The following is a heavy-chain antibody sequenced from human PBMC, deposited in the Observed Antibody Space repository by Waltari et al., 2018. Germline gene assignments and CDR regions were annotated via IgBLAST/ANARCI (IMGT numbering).Heavy chain of an antibody. Sequence: QVQLVQSGAEVQKPGSSVKISCKASGGPFSSYAISWVRQAPGQGLEWMGGIIPIFGTANYAQKFQGRVTITADKSTSTAYMELSSLRSEDTAVYYCARGFSSGEGSDYWGQGTLVTVSS. CDR2: IIPIFGTA. CDR1: GGPFSSYA. V-gene: IGHV1-69*14. CDR3: ARGFSSGEGSDY. J-gene: IGHJ4*02. D-gene: IGHD6-19*01.